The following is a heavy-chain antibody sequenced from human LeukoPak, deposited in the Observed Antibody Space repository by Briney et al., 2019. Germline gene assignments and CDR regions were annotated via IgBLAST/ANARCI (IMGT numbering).Heavy chain of an antibody. D-gene: IGHD4-17*01. CDR3: ARGGRDYGDFLAGH. V-gene: IGHV1-46*01. Sequence: GASVKVSCKASGYTFTSYFMHWVRQAPGQGLEWMGIINPSGGSTTYAQKLQGRVIVSRDTSTSRVYMELYSLRSEDTAVYYCARGGRDYGDFLAGHWGQGTLVTVSS. CDR2: INPSGGST. J-gene: IGHJ4*02. CDR1: GYTFTSYF.